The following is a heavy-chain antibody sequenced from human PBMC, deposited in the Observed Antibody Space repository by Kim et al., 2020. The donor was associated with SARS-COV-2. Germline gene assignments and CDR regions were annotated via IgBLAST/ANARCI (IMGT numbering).Heavy chain of an antibody. CDR2: INYRGTT. J-gene: IGHJ2*01. Sequence: SETLSLTCIVSSGSFTSRIYYWGWVRQPPGGGLEWIGTINYRGTTFLSPSLQSRLSISADSSQRQVSLRLDTVTAADTAVYFCAARDAYTWDWYFDFWGR. D-gene: IGHD3-16*01. CDR3: AARDAYTWDWYFDF. CDR1: SGSFTSRIYY. V-gene: IGHV4-39*01.